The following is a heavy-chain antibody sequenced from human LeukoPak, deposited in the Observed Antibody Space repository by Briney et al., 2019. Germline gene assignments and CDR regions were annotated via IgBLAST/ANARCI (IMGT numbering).Heavy chain of an antibody. CDR1: GFTFSNYG. J-gene: IGHJ4*02. V-gene: IGHV3-30*02. D-gene: IGHD6-6*01. CDR3: ARDREAARLMGGFPRY. Sequence: GGSLRLSCAASGFTFSNYGMHWVRQAPGKGLEWVAFIRYDEINTYYADSVKGRFTISRDSSKNTLYLQMNSLRAEDTAVYYCARDREAARLMGGFPRYWGQGTLVTVSS. CDR2: IRYDEINT.